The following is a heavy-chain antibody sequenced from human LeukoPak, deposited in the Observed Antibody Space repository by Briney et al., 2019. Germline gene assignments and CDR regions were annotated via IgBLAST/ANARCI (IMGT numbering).Heavy chain of an antibody. CDR3: ARSQGSSSWLGRAWDYYYGMDV. V-gene: IGHV4-34*01. CDR1: GGSFSGYY. Sequence: SETLSLTCAVYGGSFSGYYWSWIRQPPGKGLEWIGEINHSGSTNYNPSLKSRVTISVDTSKNQFSLKLSSVTAADTAVYYCARSQGSSSWLGRAWDYYYGMDVWGQGTTVTVSS. CDR2: INHSGST. J-gene: IGHJ6*02. D-gene: IGHD6-13*01.